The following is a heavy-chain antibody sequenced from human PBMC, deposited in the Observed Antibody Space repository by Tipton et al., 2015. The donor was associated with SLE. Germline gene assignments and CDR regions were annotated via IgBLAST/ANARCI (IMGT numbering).Heavy chain of an antibody. V-gene: IGHV4-39*07. J-gene: IGHJ6*03. CDR2: MIHSGDT. CDR1: GGSISSGDYY. D-gene: IGHD1-26*01. CDR3: ARDVGHMDV. Sequence: TLSLTCTVSGGSISSGDYYCIWIRQPPGKGLEWIGSMIHSGDTLYNPSLKSRVSISVDTSNNQFSLKVTSVSAADTAVYYCARDVGHMDVWGKGSSVTVSS.